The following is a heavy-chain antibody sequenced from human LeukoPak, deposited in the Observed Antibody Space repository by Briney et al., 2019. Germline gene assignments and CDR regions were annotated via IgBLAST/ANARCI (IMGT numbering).Heavy chain of an antibody. CDR3: ARAAMLGDEYFDY. V-gene: IGHV4-59*01. CDR2: IYYSGST. Sequence: SETLSLTCTVSGGSISSYYWSWIRQPPGKGLEWIGYIYYSGSTNYNPSLKSRVTISVDTSKNQFSLKLSSMTAADTAVYYCARAAMLGDEYFDYWGQGTLVTVSS. D-gene: IGHD1-26*01. CDR1: GGSISSYY. J-gene: IGHJ4*02.